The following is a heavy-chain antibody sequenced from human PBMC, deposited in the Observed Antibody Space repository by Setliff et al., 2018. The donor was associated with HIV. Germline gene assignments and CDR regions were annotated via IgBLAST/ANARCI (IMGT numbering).Heavy chain of an antibody. J-gene: IGHJ3*02. D-gene: IGHD2-21*01. Sequence: VKVSCKASGGAFSSYAISWVRQAPGQGLEWMGGIIPIFGTEKYPLKFQDRVTITADESTSTAYMELSRLRSEDTAVYYCATLTYCAGDCYSTGSSDIWGQGTMVTVSS. CDR1: GGAFSSYA. CDR3: ATLTYCAGDCYSTGSSDI. CDR2: IIPIFGTE. V-gene: IGHV1-69*01.